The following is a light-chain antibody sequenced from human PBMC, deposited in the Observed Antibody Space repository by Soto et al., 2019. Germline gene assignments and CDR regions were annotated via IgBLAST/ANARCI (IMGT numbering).Light chain of an antibody. CDR3: SSYAGSNNHVV. J-gene: IGLJ2*01. V-gene: IGLV2-8*01. CDR1: SSDVGGYNY. Sequence: QSALNQPPSASGSPGQSVTISCTGTSSDVGGYNYVSWYQQHPGKAPKLMIYEVSKRPSGVPDRFSGSKSGNTASLTVSGLQAEDEADYYCSSYAGSNNHVVFGGGTKVTVL. CDR2: EVS.